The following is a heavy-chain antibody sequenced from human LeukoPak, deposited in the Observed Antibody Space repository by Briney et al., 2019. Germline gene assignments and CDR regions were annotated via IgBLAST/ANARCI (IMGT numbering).Heavy chain of an antibody. V-gene: IGHV3-30*02. D-gene: IGHD5-24*01. CDR1: GFTFSSYG. CDR3: AKKAEMATIWDY. CDR2: IRYDGSNK. Sequence: PGGSLRLSCAASGFTFSSYGMHWVRQAPGKGLEWVAFIRYDGSNKYYADSVKGRFTISRDNSKNTLYLQMNSLRAEDTAVYYCAKKAEMATIWDYWGQGTLVTVSS. J-gene: IGHJ4*02.